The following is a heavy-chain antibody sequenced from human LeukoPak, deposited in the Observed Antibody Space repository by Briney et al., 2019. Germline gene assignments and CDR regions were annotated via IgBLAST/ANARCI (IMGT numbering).Heavy chain of an antibody. CDR1: GFTVSSNY. CDR2: IYSGGST. Sequence: GGSLRLSCAASGFTVSSNYMSWVPEAPGKGLEWVSVIYSGGSTYYADSVKGRFTISRDNSKNTLYLQMNSLRAEDTAVYYCARDIRSNYYDSSGYYPYWGQGTLVTVSS. V-gene: IGHV3-53*01. CDR3: ARDIRSNYYDSSGYYPY. J-gene: IGHJ4*02. D-gene: IGHD3-22*01.